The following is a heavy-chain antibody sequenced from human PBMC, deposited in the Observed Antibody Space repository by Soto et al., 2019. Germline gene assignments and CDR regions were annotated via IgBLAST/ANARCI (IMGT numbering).Heavy chain of an antibody. Sequence: PSETLSLTCTVSGGSVSSGSYYWSWIRQPPGKGLEWIGYIYYSGSTYYNPSLKSRVTISVDTSKNQFSLKLSSVTAADTAVYYCASLWFGELFGNNWFDPWGQGTLVTVSS. V-gene: IGHV4-61*01. D-gene: IGHD3-10*01. CDR1: GGSVSSGSYY. CDR2: IYYSGST. J-gene: IGHJ5*02. CDR3: ASLWFGELFGNNWFDP.